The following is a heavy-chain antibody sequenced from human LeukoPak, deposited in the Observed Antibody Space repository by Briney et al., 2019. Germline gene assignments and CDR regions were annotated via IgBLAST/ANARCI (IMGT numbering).Heavy chain of an antibody. CDR3: ARDRRYSSGWYAH. CDR1: GGSISSGDYY. CDR2: IYYSGST. V-gene: IGHV4-30-4*08. Sequence: PSQTLSLTCTVSGGSISSGDYYWSWIRQPPGKGLEWIGYIYYSGSTYYNPSLKSRVTISVDTSKNQFSLKLSSVTAADTAVYYCARDRRYSSGWYAHWGQGTLVTVSS. D-gene: IGHD6-19*01. J-gene: IGHJ5*02.